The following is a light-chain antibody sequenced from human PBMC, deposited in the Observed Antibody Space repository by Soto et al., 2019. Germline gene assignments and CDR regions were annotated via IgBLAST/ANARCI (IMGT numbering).Light chain of an antibody. Sequence: QSALTQPPSASGSPGQSVTISCTGTSSDVGGYNYVSWYQQHPGKAPKLMIYEVNKRPSGVPDRFSGSKSGNTASLTVSGLQAEGEADYYCRSDAGSNGGVFGGGTKLPVL. V-gene: IGLV2-8*01. J-gene: IGLJ2*01. CDR1: SSDVGGYNY. CDR2: EVN. CDR3: RSDAGSNGGV.